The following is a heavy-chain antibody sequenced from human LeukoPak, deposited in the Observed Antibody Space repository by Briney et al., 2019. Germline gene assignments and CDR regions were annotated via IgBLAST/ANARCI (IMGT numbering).Heavy chain of an antibody. CDR2: MNPNSGNT. Sequence: EASVKVSCRASGYTFTKYDMNWLRQATGQGLEWMGWMNPNSGNTGYAQKFQGRVTITRNTSISTAYMELSSLRSEDTAVYYCARAPYDSSGYDYWGQGTLVTVSS. J-gene: IGHJ4*02. CDR3: ARAPYDSSGYDY. CDR1: GYTFTKYD. V-gene: IGHV1-8*03. D-gene: IGHD3-22*01.